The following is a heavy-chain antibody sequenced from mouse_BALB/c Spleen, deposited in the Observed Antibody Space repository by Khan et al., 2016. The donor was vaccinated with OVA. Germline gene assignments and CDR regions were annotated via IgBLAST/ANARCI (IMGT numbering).Heavy chain of an antibody. D-gene: IGHD3-1*01. Sequence: VQLQQSGPEVVKPGASVKISCKASGYTFTDYNMDWVKQSHGKSLEWIGYIYPNNGDSGYNQMFKTKATLTVDISSSTAYMELRSLTSEDSAVYYCERSGYGSLAYWGQGTLVTVSS. J-gene: IGHJ3*01. V-gene: IGHV1S29*02. CDR1: GYTFTDYN. CDR3: ERSGYGSLAY. CDR2: IYPNNGDS.